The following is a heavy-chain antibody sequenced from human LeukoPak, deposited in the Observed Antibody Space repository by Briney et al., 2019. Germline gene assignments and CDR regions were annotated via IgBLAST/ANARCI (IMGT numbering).Heavy chain of an antibody. Sequence: GGSLRLSCAASGFTFDNHAISWVRQAPGKGLEWVSAISGSGDVTYYADSVKGRFTISRDNSKNTLYPQMNSLRAEDTAVYYCARSSSGWYGSFDYWAREPWSPSPQ. D-gene: IGHD6-19*01. CDR2: ISGSGDVT. CDR3: ARSSSGWYGSFDY. CDR1: GFTFDNHA. V-gene: IGHV3-23*01. J-gene: IGHJ4*02.